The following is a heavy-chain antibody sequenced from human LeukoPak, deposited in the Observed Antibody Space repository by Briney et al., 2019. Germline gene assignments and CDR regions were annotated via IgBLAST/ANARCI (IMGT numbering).Heavy chain of an antibody. Sequence: GVPLKISCQGSGYRFTSYWIGWVRPLPGKGLEWMGIIYPGDSDTRYSPSFQGQVTISADKSISTAYLQWSSLKASDTAMYYCARECRWLGGWYFDLWGRGTLVTVSS. CDR2: IYPGDSDT. CDR3: ARECRWLGGWYFDL. V-gene: IGHV5-51*01. CDR1: GYRFTSYW. D-gene: IGHD6-19*01. J-gene: IGHJ2*01.